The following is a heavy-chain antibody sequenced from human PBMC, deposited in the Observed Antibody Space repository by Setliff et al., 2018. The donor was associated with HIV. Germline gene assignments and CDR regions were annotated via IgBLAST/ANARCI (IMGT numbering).Heavy chain of an antibody. D-gene: IGHD5-12*01. J-gene: IGHJ4*01. Sequence: KPSETLSLTCTVSGGSISAYYWSWIRQPPGKGLEWIGHIYTSGSTNYNPSFRSRVTISVDSSKNQFSLKLSSVTAADTAVYYCARDARWLQFPYFDYWGQGTLVTVSS. CDR3: ARDARWLQFPYFDY. CDR2: IYTSGST. CDR1: GGSISAYY. V-gene: IGHV4-4*08.